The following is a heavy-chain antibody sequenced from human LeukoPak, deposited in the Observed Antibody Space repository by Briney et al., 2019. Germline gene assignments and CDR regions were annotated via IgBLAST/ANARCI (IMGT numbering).Heavy chain of an antibody. CDR2: INRDASSI. CDR3: ASGTYYYDSSGQKGFDY. Sequence: GGSLRLSCAASGFTFSTYWMHWVRQAPGKGLVWVSRINRDASSIAYADSVQGRFTISRDNAKNTLYLQMNSLRAEDTAVYYCASGTYYYDSSGQKGFDYWGQGTLVTVSS. J-gene: IGHJ4*02. D-gene: IGHD3-22*01. CDR1: GFTFSTYW. V-gene: IGHV3-74*01.